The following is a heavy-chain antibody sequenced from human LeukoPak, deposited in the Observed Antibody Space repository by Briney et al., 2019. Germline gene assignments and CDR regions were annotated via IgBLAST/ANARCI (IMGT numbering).Heavy chain of an antibody. CDR3: ARDENRRNPPDY. Sequence: PGGSLRLSCGASGFTFSNYWMHWVRQAPGKGLEWVSSISSSSSYIYYADSVKGRFTISRDNAKNSLYLQMNSLRAEDTAVYYCARDENRRNPPDYWGQGTLVTVSS. V-gene: IGHV3-21*01. J-gene: IGHJ4*02. D-gene: IGHD1-14*01. CDR1: GFTFSNYW. CDR2: ISSSSSYI.